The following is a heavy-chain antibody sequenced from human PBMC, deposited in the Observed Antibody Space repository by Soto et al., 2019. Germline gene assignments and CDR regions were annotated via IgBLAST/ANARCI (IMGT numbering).Heavy chain of an antibody. Sequence: QLQLQESGPGLVKPSETLSLTCTVSGGSINSSSDFWGWIRQPPGKGPEWIGSIYYSGSTYYIPSLKSRVTISVDTSKNQFSLKLSSVTAADTAVYYCARLAEELSLGYWGQGTLVTVSS. CDR1: GGSINSSSDF. CDR2: IYYSGST. CDR3: ARLAEELSLGY. V-gene: IGHV4-39*01. J-gene: IGHJ4*02. D-gene: IGHD3-16*02.